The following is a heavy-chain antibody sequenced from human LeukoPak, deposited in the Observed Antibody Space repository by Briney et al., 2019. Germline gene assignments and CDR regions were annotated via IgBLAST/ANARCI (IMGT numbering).Heavy chain of an antibody. J-gene: IGHJ4*02. CDR2: INSRRTTI. V-gene: IGHV3-48*01. CDR3: ARDKGVSGYSIDY. CDR1: GFTFSGYT. D-gene: IGHD3-22*01. Sequence: GGSLRLSCAASGFTFSGYTMNWVRQAPGKGLVWISHINSRRTTIYYADSVKGRFTISRDNARNSLYLQMNSLRAEDTAVCYCARDKGVSGYSIDYWGQGTLVTVSS.